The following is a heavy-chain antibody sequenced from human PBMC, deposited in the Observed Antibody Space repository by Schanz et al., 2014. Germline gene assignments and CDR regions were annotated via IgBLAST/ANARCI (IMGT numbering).Heavy chain of an antibody. J-gene: IGHJ4*02. D-gene: IGHD5-12*01. CDR1: GYTFSFTSYN. V-gene: IGHV1-2*04. CDR3: ARAFGGYDPAGALDY. CDR2: INPNSGTT. Sequence: QVQVEQSGPEVKKPGASVTVSCQASGYTFSFTSYNVHWVRQAPGQGLEWMGWINPNSGTTNYAQKFQGWVTMTRDTSISTAYMELSRLKSDDTAVYYCARAFGGYDPAGALDYWGQGTLXIVSS.